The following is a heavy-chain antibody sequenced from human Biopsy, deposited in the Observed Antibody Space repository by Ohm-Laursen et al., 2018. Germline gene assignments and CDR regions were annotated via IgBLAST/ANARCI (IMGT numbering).Heavy chain of an antibody. J-gene: IGHJ3*01. CDR3: VGGQRGPPIGVTVPGDAFDL. CDR1: GDSISNYY. CDR2: LFYSGNTNSNPT. D-gene: IGHD2/OR15-2a*01. Sequence: SETLSLTCNITGDSISNYYWSWIRQSPGKGLEWIGYLFYSGNTNSNPTNYSPSLESRVSMSVDTTKNQFSLNLASVIADDTAVYYCVGGQRGPPIGVTVPGDAFDLWGPGTMVTVSP. V-gene: IGHV4-59*01.